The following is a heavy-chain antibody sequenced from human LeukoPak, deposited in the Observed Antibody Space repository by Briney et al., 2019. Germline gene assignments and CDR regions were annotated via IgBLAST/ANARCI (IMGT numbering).Heavy chain of an antibody. J-gene: IGHJ4*02. CDR3: ARRRMYAGPRGFDY. CDR1: GDSVSSNSAA. V-gene: IGHV6-1*01. D-gene: IGHD2-8*01. CDR2: TYYRSKWYN. Sequence: SQTLSLTCAISGDSVSSNSAAWNWIRQSPSRGLEWLGRTYYRSKWYNDYAVSVKSRITVNPDTSKNQFSLQLNSVTAADTAVYYCARRRMYAGPRGFDYWGQGTLVTVSS.